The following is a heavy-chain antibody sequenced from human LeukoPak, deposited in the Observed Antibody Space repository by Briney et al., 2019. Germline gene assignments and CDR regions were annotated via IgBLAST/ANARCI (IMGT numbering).Heavy chain of an antibody. CDR1: GVSISSYY. D-gene: IGHD3-10*01. CDR3: AREVRFGEFDY. Sequence: SETLSLTCTVSGVSISSYYWSWLRQPPGKGLEWSGYIYYSGSTNYNPSLKSRVTISVDTSKNQFSLKLSSVTAADTAVYYCAREVRFGEFDYWGQGTLVTVSS. J-gene: IGHJ4*02. CDR2: IYYSGST. V-gene: IGHV4-59*01.